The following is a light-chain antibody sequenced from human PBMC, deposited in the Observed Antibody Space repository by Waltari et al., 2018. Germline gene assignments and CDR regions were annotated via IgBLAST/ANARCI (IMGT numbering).Light chain of an antibody. Sequence: FMLTQPHSVSESPGKTVTISCTASSGRIATNYVHWYQQRPGSAPTTGIYDDRQRPSGVPDRFSGSIDDFSTSASLTFSELQTEDEADYYCQSYYNRSLVFGGGTRLTVL. J-gene: IGLJ2*01. CDR1: SGRIATNY. V-gene: IGLV6-57*02. CDR3: QSYYNRSLV. CDR2: DDR.